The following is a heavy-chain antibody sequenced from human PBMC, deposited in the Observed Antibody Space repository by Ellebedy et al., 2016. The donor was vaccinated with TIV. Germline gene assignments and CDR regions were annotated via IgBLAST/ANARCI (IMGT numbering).Heavy chain of an antibody. D-gene: IGHD6-13*01. CDR1: GYTFTDYY. J-gene: IGHJ4*02. CDR2: IYPNSGDT. Sequence: AASVKVSCKTSGYTFTDYYMHWMRHAPGQGLEWMGWIYPNSGDTKYAQKFQGRVTMTRDTSITTAYMELNRLTSDDTATYYCASVTFSSLSPFDSWGQGTLVIVSS. CDR3: ASVTFSSLSPFDS. V-gene: IGHV1-2*02.